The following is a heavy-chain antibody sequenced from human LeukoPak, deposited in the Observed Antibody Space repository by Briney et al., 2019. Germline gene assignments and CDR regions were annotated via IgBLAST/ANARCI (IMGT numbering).Heavy chain of an antibody. J-gene: IGHJ6*02. Sequence: ASVEVSCKVSGYTLTELSMHWVRQAPGKGLEWMGGFDPEDGETIYAQKFQGRVTMTEDTSTDTAYMELSSLRSEDTAVYYCARYYYDFWSGYAYGMDVWGQGTTVTVSS. CDR2: FDPEDGET. V-gene: IGHV1-24*01. CDR3: ARYYYDFWSGYAYGMDV. D-gene: IGHD3-3*01. CDR1: GYTLTELS.